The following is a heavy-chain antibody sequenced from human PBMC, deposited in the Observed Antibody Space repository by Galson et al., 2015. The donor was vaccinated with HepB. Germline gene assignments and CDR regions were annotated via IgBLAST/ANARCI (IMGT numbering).Heavy chain of an antibody. Sequence: CAISGDSVSSNSVAWNWIRQSPSRGLEWLGRTYYRSKWYNDYAVSVKSRITVNPDTSKNQFSLQLNSVTPEDTAVYYCARGRDFAFNIWGQGTMVTVSS. V-gene: IGHV6-1*01. D-gene: IGHD5-24*01. CDR3: ARGRDFAFNI. CDR1: GDSVSSNSVA. CDR2: TYYRSKWYN. J-gene: IGHJ3*02.